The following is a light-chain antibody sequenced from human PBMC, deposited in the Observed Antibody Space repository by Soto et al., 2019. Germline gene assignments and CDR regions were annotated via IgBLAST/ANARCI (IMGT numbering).Light chain of an antibody. CDR1: SSNIGSDF. V-gene: IGLV1-51*02. CDR2: ENN. Sequence: QSVLTQPPSVSAAPGQKVTISCSGSSSNIGSDFVSWYQQLPGTAPQLLIYENNKRPSGIPDRFSGSKSATSATLGITGLQTGDEADYYCAAWETSLSGGVFVGGTQLTVL. CDR3: AAWETSLSGGV. J-gene: IGLJ3*02.